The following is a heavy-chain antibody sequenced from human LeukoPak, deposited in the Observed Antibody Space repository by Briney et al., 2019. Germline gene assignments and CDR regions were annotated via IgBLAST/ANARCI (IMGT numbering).Heavy chain of an antibody. D-gene: IGHD3-10*01. CDR1: GYTFTSYA. CDR3: ASSTSVRGYDY. Sequence: ASVKVSCKASGYTFTSYAMHWVRQAPGQRPEWMGWSNAGNGNTKYSQEFQGRVTITRDTSASTAYMELSSLRSEDTAVYYCASSTSVRGYDYWGQGTLVTVSS. V-gene: IGHV1-3*02. CDR2: SNAGNGNT. J-gene: IGHJ4*02.